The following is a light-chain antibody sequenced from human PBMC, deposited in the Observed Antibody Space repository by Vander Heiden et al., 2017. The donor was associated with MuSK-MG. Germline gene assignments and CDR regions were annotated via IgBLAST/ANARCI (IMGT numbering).Light chain of an antibody. CDR2: DAS. J-gene: IGKJ5*01. CDR1: QSVGSS. CDR3: QQRGDWST. Sequence: EIVLTQSPATLSLSPGDRATLSCRASQSVGSSLAWYQQKPGQAPRLLIHDASDRATGIPARFSGRGSGTDFILSITSLEPEDFAVYYCQQRGDWSTFGQGTRLEIK. V-gene: IGKV3-11*01.